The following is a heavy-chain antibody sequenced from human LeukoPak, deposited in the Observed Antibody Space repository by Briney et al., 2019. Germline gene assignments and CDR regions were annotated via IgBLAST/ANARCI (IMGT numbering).Heavy chain of an antibody. CDR2: IYHSGST. CDR1: GGSISSGGYY. Sequence: PSQTLSLTCTVSGGSISSGGYYWSWIRQPPGKGLEWIGYIYHSGSTYYNPSLKSRVTISVDRSKNQFSLKLSSVTAADTAVYYCARVLWAHSTASFDYWGQGTLVTVSS. V-gene: IGHV4-30-2*01. J-gene: IGHJ4*02. CDR3: ARVLWAHSTASFDY. D-gene: IGHD6-13*01.